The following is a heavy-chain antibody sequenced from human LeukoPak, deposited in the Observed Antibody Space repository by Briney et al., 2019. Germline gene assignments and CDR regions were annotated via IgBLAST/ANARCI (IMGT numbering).Heavy chain of an antibody. Sequence: ASVKVSCKASGYTFTSYYIHWVRQAPVQGLEWMGIINPSGGTTTYTQKFQGRVTMTRDTSTSTVYMELSSLRSEDTAVYYCARGTNYGDSDYWGQGTLVTVSS. D-gene: IGHD4/OR15-4a*01. CDR2: INPSGGTT. J-gene: IGHJ4*02. CDR1: GYTFTSYY. CDR3: ARGTNYGDSDY. V-gene: IGHV1-46*01.